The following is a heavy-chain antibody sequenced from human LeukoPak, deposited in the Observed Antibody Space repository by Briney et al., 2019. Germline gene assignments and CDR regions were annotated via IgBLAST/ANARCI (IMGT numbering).Heavy chain of an antibody. J-gene: IGHJ4*02. CDR2: ISSSSSYI. CDR3: ARDSVVVPAAIDY. Sequence: GRSLRLSCAASGFTFSSYSVNWVRQAPGKGLEWVSSISSSSSYIYYADSVKGRFTISRDDAKNSLYLQMNSLRAEDTAVYHCARDSVVVPAAIDYWGQGTLVTVSS. V-gene: IGHV3-21*01. D-gene: IGHD2-2*01. CDR1: GFTFSSYS.